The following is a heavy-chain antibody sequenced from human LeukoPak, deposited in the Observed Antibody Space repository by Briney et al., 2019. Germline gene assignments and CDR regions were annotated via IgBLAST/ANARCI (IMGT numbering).Heavy chain of an antibody. J-gene: IGHJ4*02. CDR3: ARLGSNYVWGSYRYLGNDY. D-gene: IGHD3-16*02. Sequence: SETLSLTCAVYGGSFSGYYWSWIRQPPGKGLEWIGEINHSGSTNYNPSLKSRVTISVDTSKNQFSLELSSVTAADTAVYYCARLGSNYVWGSYRYLGNDYWGQGTLVTVSS. CDR2: INHSGST. CDR1: GGSFSGYY. V-gene: IGHV4-34*01.